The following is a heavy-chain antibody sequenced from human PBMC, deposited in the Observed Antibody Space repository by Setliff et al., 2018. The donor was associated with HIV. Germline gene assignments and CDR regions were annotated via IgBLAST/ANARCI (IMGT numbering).Heavy chain of an antibody. V-gene: IGHV1-2*06. CDR3: ARPSRGVTETTYYYYMDV. CDR1: GYTFTGYY. Sequence: GASVKVSCKASGYTFTGYYMNWVRQAPGQGLEWMGRINPNSGGTNYAQKFQGRVTMTRDTSISTAYMELSRLRADDTAVYYCARPSRGVTETTYYYYMDVWGKGTTVTVSS. CDR2: INPNSGGT. J-gene: IGHJ6*03. D-gene: IGHD1-7*01.